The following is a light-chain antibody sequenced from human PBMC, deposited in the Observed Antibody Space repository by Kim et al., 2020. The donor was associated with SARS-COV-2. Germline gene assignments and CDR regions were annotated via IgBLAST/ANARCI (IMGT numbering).Light chain of an antibody. Sequence: ALGQTVSSTCQGDSLRNYYASWYQQKPGQAPVFVIYGENNRPSGIPDRFSGSFSGNTASLTITGAQAEDEADYYCNCRDSSGNHLVFGGGTQLTVL. V-gene: IGLV3-19*01. J-gene: IGLJ2*01. CDR3: NCRDSSGNHLV. CDR2: GEN. CDR1: SLRNYY.